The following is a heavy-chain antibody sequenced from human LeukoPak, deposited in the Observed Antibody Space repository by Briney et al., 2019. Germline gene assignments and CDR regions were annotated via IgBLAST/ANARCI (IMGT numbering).Heavy chain of an antibody. Sequence: SETLSLTCTVSGGSISSYYWSWIRQPPGKGLEWIGYIYYSGRTYYKPSLKSRVTISVDTSKNQFSLKLSSVTAADTAVYYCARGGYYGSGNDFRFDPWGQGTLVTVSS. CDR2: IYYSGRT. CDR1: GGSISSYY. J-gene: IGHJ5*02. D-gene: IGHD3-10*01. CDR3: ARGGYYGSGNDFRFDP. V-gene: IGHV4-59*01.